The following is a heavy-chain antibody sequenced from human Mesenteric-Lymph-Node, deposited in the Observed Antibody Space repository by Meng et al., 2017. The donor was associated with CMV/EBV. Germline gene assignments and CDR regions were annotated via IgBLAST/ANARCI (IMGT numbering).Heavy chain of an antibody. Sequence: SVKVSCKASGGTFSSYAISWVRQAPGQGLEWMGGIIPIFGTANYAQKFQGRVTITTDESTSTAYMELSSLRSEDTAVYYCASVGDLVWSGYYMGRYYGMDVWGQGTTVTVSS. D-gene: IGHD3-3*01. CDR2: IIPIFGTA. CDR1: GGTFSSYA. J-gene: IGHJ6*02. V-gene: IGHV1-69*05. CDR3: ASVGDLVWSGYYMGRYYGMDV.